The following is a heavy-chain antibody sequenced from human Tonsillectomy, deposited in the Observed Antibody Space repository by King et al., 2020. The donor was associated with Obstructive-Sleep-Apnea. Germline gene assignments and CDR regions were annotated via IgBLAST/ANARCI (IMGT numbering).Heavy chain of an antibody. CDR1: GGSISSTTHY. V-gene: IGHV4-39*07. Sequence: QLQESGPGLVKPSETLSLTCSVSGGSISSTTHYWGWIRQPPGQGLDWIATLYYVGATYYNPSLRSRVTISVDTSKNQFSLNLISVTAAATAVYYCASVAYGTRGHWHFDLWGRGTLVSVSS. CDR2: LYYVGAT. CDR3: ASVAYGTRGHWHFDL. D-gene: IGHD3-16*01. J-gene: IGHJ2*01.